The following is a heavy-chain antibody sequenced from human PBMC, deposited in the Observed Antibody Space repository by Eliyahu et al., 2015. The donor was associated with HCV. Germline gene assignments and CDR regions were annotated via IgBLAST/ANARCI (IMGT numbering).Heavy chain of an antibody. Sequence: QVTLQESGPGLVKPSQTLSLTCSVSGASVXRGDNYWSWFRQAPGKGPEWIGYIFSTGTTHYNPSLKSRVTISADTSNNHFSLNFRSVIAADTGVYYCARGTSSDYYYYYMDVWGKGTAVTVSS. CDR1: GASVXRGDNY. J-gene: IGHJ6*03. D-gene: IGHD2-2*01. CDR3: ARGTSSDYYYYYMDV. CDR2: IFSTGTT. V-gene: IGHV4-30-4*01.